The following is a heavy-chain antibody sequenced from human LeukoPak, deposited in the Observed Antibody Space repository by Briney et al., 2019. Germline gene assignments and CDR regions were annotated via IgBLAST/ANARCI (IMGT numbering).Heavy chain of an antibody. V-gene: IGHV3-21*01. CDR2: ISSSSSYI. J-gene: IGHJ4*02. D-gene: IGHD6-13*01. Sequence: PGGSLRLSCAASGFTFSSYSMNWVRQAPGKGLEWVSSISSSSSYIYYADSVKGRFTISRDNAKNSLYLQMSSLRVEDTAVYYCVGGQQLGFDYWGQGTLVTVSS. CDR3: VGGQQLGFDY. CDR1: GFTFSSYS.